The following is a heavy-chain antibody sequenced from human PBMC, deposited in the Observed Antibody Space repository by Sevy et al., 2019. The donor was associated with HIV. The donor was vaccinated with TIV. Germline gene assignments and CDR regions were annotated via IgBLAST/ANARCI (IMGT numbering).Heavy chain of an antibody. CDR2: VYSGGAT. J-gene: IGHJ6*02. D-gene: IGHD2-15*01. Sequence: GGSLRLSCAVSGFTLTNEFFSWVRQAPGKGLEWVAVVYSGGATYYGDSVKGRFTICGDKSKSTLYLQMKSLRAEDTAVYDCARVGYCRGGTCFSGFYYAMDVWGQGTTVTVSS. V-gene: IGHV3-53*01. CDR3: ARVGYCRGGTCFSGFYYAMDV. CDR1: GFTLTNEF.